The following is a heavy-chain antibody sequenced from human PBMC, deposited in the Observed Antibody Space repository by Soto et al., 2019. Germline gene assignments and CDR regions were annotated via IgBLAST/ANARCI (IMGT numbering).Heavy chain of an antibody. V-gene: IGHV1-69*01. CDR3: ARERLAGPPNPYYYCYAMDV. CDR2: IVPILGTP. Sequence: QVQLVQSGAEVRKPGSSVKVSCKASGGAFSTYAMSWMRRAPGQGLEWMGGIVPILGTPSYGQKFQGRVSITADESTSPAYMELSSFRSDDSAVYYSARERLAGPPNPYYYCYAMDVWCQGTTVTVSS. CDR1: GGAFSTYA. J-gene: IGHJ6*02.